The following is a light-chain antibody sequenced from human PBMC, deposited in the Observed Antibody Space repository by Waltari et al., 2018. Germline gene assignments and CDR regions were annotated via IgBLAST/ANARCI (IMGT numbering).Light chain of an antibody. Sequence: DIQMTQSPSTLSASVGDRVTLTYRASQSISTWLAWYQQKPGKAPKLLIYKASSLESGVTSRFSGRGSGTEFTLTITGLQPDDFATYYCLQYDTSSWTFGQGTKVEIK. J-gene: IGKJ1*01. V-gene: IGKV1-5*03. CDR1: QSISTW. CDR2: KAS. CDR3: LQYDTSSWT.